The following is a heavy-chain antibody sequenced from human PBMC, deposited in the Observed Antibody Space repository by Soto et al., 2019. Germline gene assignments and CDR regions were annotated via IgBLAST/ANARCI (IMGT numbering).Heavy chain of an antibody. D-gene: IGHD4-4*01. V-gene: IGHV3-23*01. CDR2: ISGGGSNT. CDR1: GFPFSSYV. J-gene: IGHJ4*02. Sequence: EVQLLESGGGLVQRGGSLRLSCAASGFPFSSYVMSWVRQAPGKGLEWVSGISGGGSNTFYADSVKGRFTTSRDNSKNTLLFQMNSLGAEDTAVYYCAKDSNKYSSSLRGRAFDYLGQGIGVTVYS. CDR3: AKDSNKYSSSLRGRAFDY.